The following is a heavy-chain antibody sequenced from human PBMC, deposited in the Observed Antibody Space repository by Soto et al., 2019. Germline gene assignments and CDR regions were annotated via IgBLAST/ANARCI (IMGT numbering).Heavy chain of an antibody. CDR3: ANSHYYDSSGYYLLGY. CDR2: ISGSGGST. CDR1: GFTFSSYA. D-gene: IGHD3-22*01. J-gene: IGHJ4*02. Sequence: GGSLRLSCAASGFTFSSYAMSWVRQAPGKGLEWVSAISGSGGSTYYADSVKGRFTISRDNSKNTLYLQMNSLRAEDTAVYYCANSHYYDSSGYYLLGYWGQGTLVTVS. V-gene: IGHV3-23*01.